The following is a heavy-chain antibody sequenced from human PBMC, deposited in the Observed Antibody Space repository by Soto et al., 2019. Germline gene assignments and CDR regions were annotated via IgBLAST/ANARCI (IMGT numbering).Heavy chain of an antibody. J-gene: IGHJ6*02. CDR2: IYYSGST. D-gene: IGHD6-13*01. CDR3: ARARLAAAGPNPLYYYYGMDV. V-gene: IGHV4-31*03. Sequence: LSETLSLTCTVSGGSISSGGYYWSWIRQHPGKGLEWIGYIYYSGSTYYNPSLKSRVTISVDTSKNQFSLKLSSVTAADTAVYYCARARLAAAGPNPLYYYYGMDVWGQGTTVTVSS. CDR1: GGSISSGGYY.